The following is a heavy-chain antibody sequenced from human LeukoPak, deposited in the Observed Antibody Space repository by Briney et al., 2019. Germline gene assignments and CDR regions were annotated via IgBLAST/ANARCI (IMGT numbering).Heavy chain of an antibody. CDR2: IDPSDSET. CDR3: ARQTAMGRSGDY. Sequence: GESLKISCKAPGYSFTNYWIRWVRQMPGKGLGWMGIIDPSDSETRYTPSFQGQVTISVDKSLTTADLQWNSLKASDTAMYYCARQTAMGRSGDYWGQGTLVTVSS. V-gene: IGHV5-51*01. D-gene: IGHD5-18*01. J-gene: IGHJ4*02. CDR1: GYSFTNYW.